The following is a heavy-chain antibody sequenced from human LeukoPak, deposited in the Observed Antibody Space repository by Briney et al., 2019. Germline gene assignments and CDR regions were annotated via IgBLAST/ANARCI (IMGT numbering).Heavy chain of an antibody. CDR1: GYTFTSYA. D-gene: IGHD3-9*01. Sequence: ASVKVSCKASGYTFTSYAMHWVRQAPGQRLEWMGWINAGNGNTKYSQEFQGRVTITRDTSASTAYMELSSLRSEDMAVYYCARANYDILTGYPNSFDYWGQGTLVTVSS. CDR2: INAGNGNT. J-gene: IGHJ4*02. V-gene: IGHV1-3*03. CDR3: ARANYDILTGYPNSFDY.